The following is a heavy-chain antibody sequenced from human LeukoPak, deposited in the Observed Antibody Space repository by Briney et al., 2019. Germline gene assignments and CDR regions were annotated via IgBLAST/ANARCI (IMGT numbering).Heavy chain of an antibody. Sequence: ASVKVSCKASGYTFTSYAMHWVRQAPGQRLEWMGWINAGNGNTKYSQEFQGRVTITRDTSASTAYMELSSLRSEDMAVYYCARADYGDGNWFDPWGQGTLVTVSS. V-gene: IGHV1-3*03. J-gene: IGHJ5*02. D-gene: IGHD4-17*01. CDR1: GYTFTSYA. CDR2: INAGNGNT. CDR3: ARADYGDGNWFDP.